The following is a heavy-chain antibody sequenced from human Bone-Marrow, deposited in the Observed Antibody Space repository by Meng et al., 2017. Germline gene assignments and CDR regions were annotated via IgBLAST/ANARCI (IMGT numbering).Heavy chain of an antibody. J-gene: IGHJ4*02. D-gene: IGHD1-26*01. Sequence: QCGAGLLKPSETLSLPCAFSGGSFSGYYWTWIRQPPGKGLEWIGEINHSGSSNYNPSLKSRVTLSADTPERQFSLKLSSVTAADTAVYYCARGRRIVGATFRLFDYWGQGTLVTVSS. CDR1: GGSFSGYY. CDR3: ARGRRIVGATFRLFDY. V-gene: IGHV4-34*01. CDR2: INHSGSS.